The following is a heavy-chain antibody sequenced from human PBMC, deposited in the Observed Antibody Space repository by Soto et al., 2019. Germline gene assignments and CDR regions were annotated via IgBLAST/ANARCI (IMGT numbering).Heavy chain of an antibody. CDR3: ARGGFTIFGVVTNSYNWFDP. J-gene: IGHJ5*02. CDR1: GYTFTSYG. V-gene: IGHV1-18*04. Sequence: VKVSCKASGYTFTSYGISWVRQAPGQGLEWMGWISAYNGNTNYAQKLQGRVTMTTDTSTSTAYMELRSLRSDDTAVYYCARGGFTIFGVVTNSYNWFDPWGQGTLVTVSS. CDR2: ISAYNGNT. D-gene: IGHD3-3*01.